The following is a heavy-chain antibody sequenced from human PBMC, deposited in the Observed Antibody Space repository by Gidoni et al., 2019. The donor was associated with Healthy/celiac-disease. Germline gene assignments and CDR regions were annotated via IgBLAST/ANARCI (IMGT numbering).Heavy chain of an antibody. CDR1: GYTFTSYY. D-gene: IGHD3-22*01. Sequence: QVQLVQSGAEVKKPGASVKVSCKASGYTFTSYYMHWVRQAPGQGLEWMGIINPSGGSTSYAQKFQGRVTMTRDTSTSTVYMELSSLRSEDTAVYYCARPNYYDSSGYYSTVSYYFDYWGQGTLVTVSS. CDR3: ARPNYYDSSGYYSTVSYYFDY. J-gene: IGHJ4*02. CDR2: INPSGGST. V-gene: IGHV1-46*01.